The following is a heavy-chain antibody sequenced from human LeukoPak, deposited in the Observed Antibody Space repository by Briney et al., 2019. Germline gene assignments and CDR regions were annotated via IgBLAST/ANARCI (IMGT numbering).Heavy chain of an antibody. CDR1: GYTFITYG. D-gene: IGHD5-24*01. J-gene: IGHJ5*02. V-gene: IGHV1-18*01. CDR3: ARGRDGYDYAGFDP. Sequence: ASVKVSCKASGYTFITYGISWVRQAPGQGFEWMGWISAYNGNADYAQKFRGRVTMTTDTSTSTANMELRSLRSDDTADYYCARGRDGYDYAGFDPWGQGTLVTVSS. CDR2: ISAYNGNA.